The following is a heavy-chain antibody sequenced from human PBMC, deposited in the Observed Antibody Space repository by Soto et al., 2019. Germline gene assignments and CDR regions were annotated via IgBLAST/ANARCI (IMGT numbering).Heavy chain of an antibody. Sequence: PGGSLRLSFADSGFTFSNAWMNWVRQAPGKGLEGVGRIKGKIDGGTTDYAAPVKDRFTISRDDSKNTLYLQMNSLKTEDPGVYNCNSQLPFDSWGKGNLVTVSS. V-gene: IGHV3-15*07. CDR2: IKGKIDGGTT. D-gene: IGHD1-1*01. J-gene: IGHJ4*02. CDR3: NSQLPFDS. CDR1: GFTFSNAW.